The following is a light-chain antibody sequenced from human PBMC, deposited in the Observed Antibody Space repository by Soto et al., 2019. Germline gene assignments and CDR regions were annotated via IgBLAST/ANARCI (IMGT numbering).Light chain of an antibody. Sequence: HSALTQPPSASGSPGQSVTISCTGTSSDIGAYNYVSWFQQHPGEAPKLIISEVNKRPSGVPDRFSGSKSGNTASLTVSGLQAEDEADYYCTSYGGRDNLMFGGGTKLTVL. CDR2: EVN. V-gene: IGLV2-8*01. CDR3: TSYGGRDNLM. CDR1: SSDIGAYNY. J-gene: IGLJ3*02.